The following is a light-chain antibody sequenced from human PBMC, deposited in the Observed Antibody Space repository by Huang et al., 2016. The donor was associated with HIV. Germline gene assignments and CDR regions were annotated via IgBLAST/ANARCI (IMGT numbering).Light chain of an antibody. CDR3: QQTYNFPPYT. J-gene: IGKJ2*01. CDR1: RDISTF. Sequence: DIQMTQSPSSLSASVGDRVTITCRASRDISTFLNWYQQKPGKAPKLLIYAASSLQSGVPSRFSGSGSGTDFTLIISSLQPEDFATYYCQQTYNFPPYTFGQGTKLGIK. V-gene: IGKV1-39*01. CDR2: AAS.